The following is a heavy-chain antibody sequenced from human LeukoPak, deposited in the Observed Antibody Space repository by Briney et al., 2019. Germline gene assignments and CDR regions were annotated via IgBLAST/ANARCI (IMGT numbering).Heavy chain of an antibody. CDR2: ITTDTGHP. J-gene: IGHJ3*02. D-gene: IGHD2-15*01. Sequence: ASVKVSCKASGYTFNKYAMNWVRQAPGQGLEWMGWITTDTGHPTYAQGFTGRFVFSLDTAVTTAYLQISSLEADDTAIYYCARAARYCSGDSCFSPRTFDIWGQGTMVTVS. V-gene: IGHV7-4-1*01. CDR3: ARAARYCSGDSCFSPRTFDI. CDR1: GYTFNKYA.